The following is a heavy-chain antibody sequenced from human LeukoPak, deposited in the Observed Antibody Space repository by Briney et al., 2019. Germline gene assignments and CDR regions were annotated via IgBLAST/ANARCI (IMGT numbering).Heavy chain of an antibody. CDR2: ISSSGSTI. J-gene: IGHJ4*02. D-gene: IGHD6-13*01. CDR1: GFTFSDYY. Sequence: GGSLRLSCAASGFTFSDYYMSWIRQAPGKGLEWVSYISSSGSTIYYADSVKGRFTISRDNAKNSLYLQMNSLRAEDTAVYYCARDRIAAADTVDYWGQGTLVTVSS. V-gene: IGHV3-11*01. CDR3: ARDRIAAADTVDY.